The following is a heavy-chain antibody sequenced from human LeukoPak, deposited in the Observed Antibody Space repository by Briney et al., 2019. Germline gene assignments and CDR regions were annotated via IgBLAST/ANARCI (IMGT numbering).Heavy chain of an antibody. CDR1: GYTFTNFA. D-gene: IGHD2/OR15-2a*01. J-gene: IGHJ6*02. V-gene: IGHV1-3*01. Sequence: ASVKVSRKASGYTFTNFAVQWVRQAPGQGLEWMGWINAGIGTTKYSQKFQDRVTITRDTSASTAYMVLSSLRSEDTALYYCASSVGLLGQYYYYGMDVWGQGTTVTVSS. CDR3: ASSVGLLGQYYYYGMDV. CDR2: INAGIGTT.